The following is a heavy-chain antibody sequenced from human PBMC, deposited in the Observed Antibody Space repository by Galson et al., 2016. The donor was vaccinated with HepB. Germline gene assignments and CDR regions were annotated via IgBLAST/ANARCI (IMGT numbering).Heavy chain of an antibody. V-gene: IGHV6-1*01. CDR3: ARATSSSWYVLDH. D-gene: IGHD6-13*01. CDR1: GDSVSSNSAT. Sequence: CAISGDSVSSNSATWNWIRQSPSRGLEWLGRTYFRSKWYNDYAVSVKSRITVNVDTPKSQFSLQLNSVTPEDAALYYCARATSSSWYVLDHWGQGTLVAVSS. CDR2: TYFRSKWYN. J-gene: IGHJ4*02.